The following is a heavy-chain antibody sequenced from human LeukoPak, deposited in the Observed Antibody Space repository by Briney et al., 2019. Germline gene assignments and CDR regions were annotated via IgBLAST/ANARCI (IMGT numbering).Heavy chain of an antibody. CDR1: GFTFTSYS. CDR3: AKGGKWDVTPFDY. D-gene: IGHD1-26*01. CDR2: ISGGGGST. J-gene: IGHJ4*02. Sequence: GGSLRLSCAASGFTFTSYSMNWVRQAPGKGLEWVSTISGGGGSTYYADSVKGRFTISRDNSKNTLYLQVNSLRAEDTAVYHCAKGGKWDVTPFDYWGQGTLVTVSS. V-gene: IGHV3-23*01.